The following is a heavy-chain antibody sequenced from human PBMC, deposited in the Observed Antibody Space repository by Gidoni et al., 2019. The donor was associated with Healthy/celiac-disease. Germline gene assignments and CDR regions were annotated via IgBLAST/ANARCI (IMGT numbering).Heavy chain of an antibody. CDR2: IIPIFGTA. Sequence: QVQLVQSGAEVKKPGSSVKVSCKASGGTFSSYAISWVRQAPGQGLEWMGGIIPIFGTANYAQKFQGRVTITADESTSTAYMELSSLRSEDTAVYYCARDRRYYDSSGYYYTAFDIWGQGTMVTVSS. V-gene: IGHV1-69*01. D-gene: IGHD3-22*01. J-gene: IGHJ3*02. CDR3: ARDRRYYDSSGYYYTAFDI. CDR1: GGTFSSYA.